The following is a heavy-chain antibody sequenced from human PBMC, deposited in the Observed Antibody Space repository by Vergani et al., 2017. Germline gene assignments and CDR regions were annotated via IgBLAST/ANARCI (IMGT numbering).Heavy chain of an antibody. V-gene: IGHV4-59*01. J-gene: IGHJ5*02. D-gene: IGHD6-19*01. Sequence: VHLLESGGGQVEAGGSLRLSCVASGFTFSNYAMSWVRQTSGKGLEWIGSIHYSENTNYNPSLKTRVTISVDTSKNQFSLTLTSVTAADTAVYYCASDTHSGQRADRWGQGILVTVTS. CDR1: GFTFSNYA. CDR2: IHYSENT. CDR3: ASDTHSGQRADR.